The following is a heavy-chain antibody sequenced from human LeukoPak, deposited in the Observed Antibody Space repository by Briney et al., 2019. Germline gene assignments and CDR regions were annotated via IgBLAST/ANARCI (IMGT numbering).Heavy chain of an antibody. CDR3: ARDREQQLGSLALDY. CDR1: GGSNSSYY. J-gene: IGHJ4*02. V-gene: IGHV4-59*12. D-gene: IGHD6-13*01. Sequence: SETLSLTCTVSGGSNSSYYWSWIRQRPGKGLEWIGYIYYSGSTNYNPSLKSRVTISVDTSKNQFSLQLNSVTPEDTAVYYCARDREQQLGSLALDYWGQGTLVTVPS. CDR2: IYYSGST.